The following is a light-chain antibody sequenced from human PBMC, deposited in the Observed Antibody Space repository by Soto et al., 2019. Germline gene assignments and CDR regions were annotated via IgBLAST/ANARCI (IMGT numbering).Light chain of an antibody. CDR2: GTS. Sequence: EIVMTQSPATLSVSPGERATLSFTASQSVSGNLAWYQQKPGQAPRLLVYGTSTRATTFPARFSGSGSGTEFTLTIRSLQSEDFAVYYCRQYKDWPLTFGGGTKVDIK. J-gene: IGKJ4*01. CDR1: QSVSGN. CDR3: RQYKDWPLT. V-gene: IGKV3-15*01.